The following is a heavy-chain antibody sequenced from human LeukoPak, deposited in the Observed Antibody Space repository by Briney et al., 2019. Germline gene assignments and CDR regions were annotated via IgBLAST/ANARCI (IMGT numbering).Heavy chain of an antibody. Sequence: SETLSLTCAVPGGSISSSNWWSWVRQPPGKGLEWIGEIYHSGSTNYNPSLKSRVTISVDKSKNQFSLKLSSVTAADTAVYYCARDGPIAAATNWFDPWGQGTLVTVSS. CDR1: GGSISSSNW. J-gene: IGHJ5*02. D-gene: IGHD6-13*01. CDR3: ARDGPIAAATNWFDP. CDR2: IYHSGST. V-gene: IGHV4-4*02.